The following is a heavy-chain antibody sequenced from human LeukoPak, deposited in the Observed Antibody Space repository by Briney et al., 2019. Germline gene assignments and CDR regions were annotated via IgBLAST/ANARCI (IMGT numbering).Heavy chain of an antibody. V-gene: IGHV3-48*04. CDR3: ARLLRAETGLEVSLRSVFAFDF. J-gene: IGHJ4*02. D-gene: IGHD1-1*01. Sequence: PGGSLRLSCAASGFTSSSYSMNWVRQAPGKGLEWVSYLSRNEVTTYYADSVEGRFTISRDNAQNSLHLQMNTLSADDTAVYYCARLLRAETGLEVSLRSVFAFDFWGQGTLVTVSS. CDR2: LSRNEVTT. CDR1: GFTSSSYS.